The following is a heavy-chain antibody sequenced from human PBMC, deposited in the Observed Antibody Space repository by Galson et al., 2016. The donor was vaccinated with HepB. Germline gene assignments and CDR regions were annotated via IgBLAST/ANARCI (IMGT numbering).Heavy chain of an antibody. CDR1: GFSLSSYA. CDR2: ISGSGRNT. V-gene: IGHV3-23*01. CDR3: ARGTIFGVANFDY. J-gene: IGHJ4*02. Sequence: SLRLSCATSGFSLSSYAMTWVRQAPGKGLEWVSTISGSGRNTYYADSVKGRFTISRDRSKSTLYLQMNSLRFEDTAVYYCARGTIFGVANFDYWGQGTLVTVSS. D-gene: IGHD3-3*01.